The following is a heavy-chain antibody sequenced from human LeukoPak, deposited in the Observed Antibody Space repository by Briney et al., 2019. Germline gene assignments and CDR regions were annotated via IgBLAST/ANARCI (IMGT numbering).Heavy chain of an antibody. CDR3: AREARSYYDSSGYSAWFDP. V-gene: IGHV1-18*01. CDR2: ISAYNGNT. CDR1: GYTFTSYG. Sequence: ASVKVSCKASGYTFTSYGISWVRQAPGQGLEWMGWISAYNGNTNYAQKLQGRVTMTTDTSTSTAYMELRSLRSDDTAVYYCAREARSYYDSSGYSAWFDPWGQGTLVTVSS. D-gene: IGHD3-22*01. J-gene: IGHJ5*02.